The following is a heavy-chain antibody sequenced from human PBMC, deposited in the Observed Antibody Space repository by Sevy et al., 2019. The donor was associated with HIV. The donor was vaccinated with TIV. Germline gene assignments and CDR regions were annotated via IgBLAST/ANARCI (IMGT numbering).Heavy chain of an antibody. CDR1: GFTVSSNY. CDR3: ARVNCSGGSCYYYYGMDV. V-gene: IGHV3-53*01. J-gene: IGHJ6*02. Sequence: GGSLRLSCAASGFTVSSNYMSWVRQAPGKGLEWVSVIYSGGSTYYADSGKGRFTISRENSKNTLYLQMNSLRAEDTAVYYCARVNCSGGSCYYYYGMDVWGQGTTVTVSS. CDR2: IYSGGST. D-gene: IGHD2-15*01.